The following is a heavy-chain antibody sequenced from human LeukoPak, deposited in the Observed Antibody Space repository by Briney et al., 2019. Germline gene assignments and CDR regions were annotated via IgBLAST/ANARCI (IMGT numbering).Heavy chain of an antibody. D-gene: IGHD2-15*01. CDR3: AKDDLITGGKNWFDL. J-gene: IGHJ5*02. CDR2: IQASGST. Sequence: SETLSLTCTVSGDSIRSYYWNWIRQPAGKGLEWIGRIQASGSTNDNPSLKSGIIMLIDTSKNQFSLKLTSVTAADTAVYYCAKDDLITGGKNWFDLWGQGTLVTVSS. CDR1: GDSIRSYY. V-gene: IGHV4-4*07.